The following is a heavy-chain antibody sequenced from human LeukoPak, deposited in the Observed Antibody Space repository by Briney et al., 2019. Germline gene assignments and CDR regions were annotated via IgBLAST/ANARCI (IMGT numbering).Heavy chain of an antibody. D-gene: IGHD2-2*02. CDR3: ARTKNWDIVVVPAAISDY. J-gene: IGHJ4*02. CDR1: GGTFSSYT. V-gene: IGHV1-69*02. Sequence: ASVKVSCKASGGTFSSYTISWVRQAPGQGLEWMGRIIPILGIANYAQKFQGRVTITADKSTSTAYMELSSLRSGDTAVYYCARTKNWDIVVVPAAISDYWGQGTLVTVSS. CDR2: IIPILGIA.